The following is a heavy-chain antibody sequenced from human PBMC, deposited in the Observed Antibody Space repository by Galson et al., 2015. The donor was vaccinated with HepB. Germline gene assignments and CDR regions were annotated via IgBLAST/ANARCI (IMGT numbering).Heavy chain of an antibody. V-gene: IGHV3-11*01. Sequence: SLRLSCAASGFTFSDYYMSWIRQAPGKGLEWVSYISSSGSTIYYADSVKGRFTISRDNAKNSLYLQMNSLRAEDTAVYYCARDEKTSSSWYTYYYYGMDVWGQGTTVTVSS. CDR3: ARDEKTSSSWYTYYYYGMDV. D-gene: IGHD6-13*01. CDR1: GFTFSDYY. CDR2: ISSSGSTI. J-gene: IGHJ6*02.